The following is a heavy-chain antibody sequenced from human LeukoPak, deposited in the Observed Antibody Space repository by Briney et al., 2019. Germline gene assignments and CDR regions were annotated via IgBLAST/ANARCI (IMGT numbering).Heavy chain of an antibody. CDR1: GGSISSYY. D-gene: IGHD4-17*01. CDR2: IYYSGST. CDR3: ATDFGDRSYWYFDL. J-gene: IGHJ2*01. Sequence: NSSETLSLTCTVSGGSISSYYWSWIRQPPGKGLEWIGYIYYSGSTNYNSSLKSRVTISVDTSKNQFSLKLSSVTAAGTAVYYCATDFGDRSYWYFDLWGRGTLVTVSS. V-gene: IGHV4-59*01.